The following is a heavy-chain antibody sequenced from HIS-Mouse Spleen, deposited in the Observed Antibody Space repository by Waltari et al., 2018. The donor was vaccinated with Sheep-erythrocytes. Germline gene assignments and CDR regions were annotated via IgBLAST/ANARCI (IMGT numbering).Heavy chain of an antibody. CDR2: IYYSGST. CDR3: ARALANWGSSFDY. V-gene: IGHV4-30-4*01. J-gene: IGHJ4*02. Sequence: QVQLQESGPGLVKPSQTLYLTCPVYGGPIRSGDYYWSWIRQPPGKGLEWIGYIYYSGSTYYNPSLKSRVTISVDTSKNQFSLKLSSVTAADTAVYYCARALANWGSSFDYWGQGTLVTVSS. D-gene: IGHD7-27*01. CDR1: GGPIRSGDYY.